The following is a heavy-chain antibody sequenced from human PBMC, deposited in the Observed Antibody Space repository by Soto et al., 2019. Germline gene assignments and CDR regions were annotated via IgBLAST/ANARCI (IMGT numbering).Heavy chain of an antibody. CDR1: GFVFSSYA. CDR3: ARATDGWFSAFEI. J-gene: IGHJ3*02. D-gene: IGHD6-19*01. V-gene: IGHV3-23*01. Sequence: EVQLLESGGGLVQPGGSLRLSCAASGFVFSSYAMSWVRQAPGKGLEWVSAISGSGTTAYYADSVKGRFIFSRDNPTYTMYLQRNSLRAEDTAVYFCARATDGWFSAFEIWGQGTVVTVSS. CDR2: ISGSGTTA.